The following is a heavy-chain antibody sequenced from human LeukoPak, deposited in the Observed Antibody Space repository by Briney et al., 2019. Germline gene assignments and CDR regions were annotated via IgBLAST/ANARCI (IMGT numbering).Heavy chain of an antibody. J-gene: IGHJ4*02. D-gene: IGHD2-2*02. V-gene: IGHV1-8*01. CDR2: MNPNSGNT. Sequence: GASVKVSCKASGYTFTSYGINWVRQATGQGLEWMGWMNPNSGNTGYAQKFQGRVTMTRNTSISTAYMELSSLRSEDTAVYYCARGDCSSTSCYMRGFDYWGQGTLVTVSS. CDR1: GYTFTSYG. CDR3: ARGDCSSTSCYMRGFDY.